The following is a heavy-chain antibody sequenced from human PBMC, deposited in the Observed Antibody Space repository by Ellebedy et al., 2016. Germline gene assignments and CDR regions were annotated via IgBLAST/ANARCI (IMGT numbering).Heavy chain of an antibody. CDR3: VRQWDHYDSSGYYRGVEEGKYGMDV. CDR1: GGSISSGSYY. Sequence: SETLSLTCNVSGGSISSGSYYWGWVRQPPGTGLEWIGSVYYSRSTYYNPSLKSRATTSVDTSKNQFILRLSSVTAADTAVYYCVRQWDHYDSSGYYRGVEEGKYGMDVWGQGTTVTVSS. CDR2: VYYSRST. D-gene: IGHD3-22*01. V-gene: IGHV4-39*01. J-gene: IGHJ6*02.